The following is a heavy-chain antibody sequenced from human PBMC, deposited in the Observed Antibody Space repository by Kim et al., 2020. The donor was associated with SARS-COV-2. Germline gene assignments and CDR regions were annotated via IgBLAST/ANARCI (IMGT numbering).Heavy chain of an antibody. Sequence: SETLSLTCVVSGGSFSGYYWTWIRQSPGKGLEWIGEISLGGTADYNPSFRSRVSISLGSSRNQISLKLTSLTAADAAVYYCARGIADAFDFWGQGTVVTVSS. CDR2: ISLGGTA. V-gene: IGHV4-34*01. J-gene: IGHJ3*01. CDR1: GGSFSGYY. CDR3: ARGIADAFDF. D-gene: IGHD6-13*01.